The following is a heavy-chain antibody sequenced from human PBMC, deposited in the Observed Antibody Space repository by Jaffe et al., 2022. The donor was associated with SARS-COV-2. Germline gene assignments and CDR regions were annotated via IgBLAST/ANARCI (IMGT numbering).Heavy chain of an antibody. CDR3: AKETYDFWSGPFDY. CDR2: ISYDGSNK. V-gene: IGHV3-30*18. CDR1: GFTFSSYG. D-gene: IGHD3-3*01. J-gene: IGHJ4*02. Sequence: QVQLVESGGGVVQPGRSLRLSCAASGFTFSSYGMHWVRQAPGKGLEWVAVISYDGSNKYYADSVKGRFTISRDNSKNTLYLQMNSLRAEDTAVYYCAKETYDFWSGPFDYWGQGTLVTVSS.